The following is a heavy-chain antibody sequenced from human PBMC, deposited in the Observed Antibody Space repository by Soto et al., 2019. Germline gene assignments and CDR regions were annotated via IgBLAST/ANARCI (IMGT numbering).Heavy chain of an antibody. J-gene: IGHJ5*01. V-gene: IGHV5-10-1*01. CDR1: GYSFTLYW. CDR3: ARQPTGFGSSWYPAESRNWFDS. CDR2: IDASDSYS. D-gene: IGHD6-13*01. Sequence: RGESLTISCDGSGYSFTLYWITWVLQVPGKCLECIGRIDASDSYSKYGPSFQCHVTISVDKSINTAYLEWGSLKSSDTAMYYCARQPTGFGSSWYPAESRNWFDSWGHGTMVTVSS.